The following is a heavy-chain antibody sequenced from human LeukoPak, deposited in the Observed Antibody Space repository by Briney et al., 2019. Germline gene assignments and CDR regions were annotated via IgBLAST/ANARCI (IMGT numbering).Heavy chain of an antibody. D-gene: IGHD2/OR15-2a*01. J-gene: IGHJ4*02. Sequence: GGSLRLSCAASGFTFSSYWMHWVRQAPGRGLVWVSRINSDGSSTSYADSVQGRFTISRDNAKNTLFLQMNSLRVEDTAVYYCASTNRLDYWGQGTLVTVSS. CDR2: INSDGSST. CDR3: ASTNRLDY. V-gene: IGHV3-74*01. CDR1: GFTFSSYW.